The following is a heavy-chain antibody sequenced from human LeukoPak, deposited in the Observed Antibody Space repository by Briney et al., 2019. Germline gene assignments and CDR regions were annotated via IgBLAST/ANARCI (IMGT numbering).Heavy chain of an antibody. CDR3: ARGSGIAARPRYWFDP. CDR1: GHTFTSYD. D-gene: IGHD6-6*01. Sequence: ASVKVSCKASGHTFTSYDINWVRQATGQGLEWMGWMNPNSGNTGYAQKFQGRVTMTRNTSISTAYMELSSLRSEDTAVYYCARGSGIAARPRYWFDPWGQGTLVTVSS. J-gene: IGHJ5*02. V-gene: IGHV1-8*01. CDR2: MNPNSGNT.